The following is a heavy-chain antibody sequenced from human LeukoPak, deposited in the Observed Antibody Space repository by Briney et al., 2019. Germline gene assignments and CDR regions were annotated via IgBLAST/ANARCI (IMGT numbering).Heavy chain of an antibody. CDR1: GFTSTDYA. Sequence: PGGSLRLSCAASGFTSTDYALSWVRQAPGKGLEWVSTISASGGSTYYADSVKGRFTISRDISKNTLYPQMHSLRAEDTAVYYCAKDFPSSGYSDYWGQGTLVTVSS. J-gene: IGHJ4*02. V-gene: IGHV3-23*01. CDR2: ISASGGST. CDR3: AKDFPSSGYSDY. D-gene: IGHD3-22*01.